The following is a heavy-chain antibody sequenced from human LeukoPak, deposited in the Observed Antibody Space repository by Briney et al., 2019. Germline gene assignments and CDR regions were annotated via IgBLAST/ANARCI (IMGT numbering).Heavy chain of an antibody. J-gene: IGHJ4*02. CDR1: GGSISSGSYY. V-gene: IGHV4-61*02. CDR2: IYNSGTT. CDR3: AREGTLGSGWYDY. Sequence: PSETLSLTCTVSGGSISSGSYYWSWIRQPAGKGLEWIGRIYNSGTTNYNPSVKSRISMSVDTSENQFSLNLRSVTAADTAVYYCAREGTLGSGWYDYWGQGTLATVSS. D-gene: IGHD6-19*01.